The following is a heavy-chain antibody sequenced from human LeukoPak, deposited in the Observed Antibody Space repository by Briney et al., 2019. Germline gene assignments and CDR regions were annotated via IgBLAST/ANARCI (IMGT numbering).Heavy chain of an antibody. J-gene: IGHJ6*02. CDR3: ASTGGSGSVANYYYYYGMDV. D-gene: IGHD3-10*01. CDR2: INPSGGST. V-gene: IGHV1-46*01. Sequence: GASVKVSCKASGYTFTSYYMHWVRQAPGQGLEWMGIINPSGGSTSYAQKFQGRVTMTRDTSTSTVYMELSSLRSEDTAVYYCASTGGSGSVANYYYYYGMDVWGQGTTVTVSS. CDR1: GYTFTSYY.